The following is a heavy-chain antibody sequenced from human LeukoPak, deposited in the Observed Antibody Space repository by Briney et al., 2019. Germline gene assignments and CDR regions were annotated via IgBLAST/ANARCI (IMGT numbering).Heavy chain of an antibody. J-gene: IGHJ4*02. V-gene: IGHV4-61*02. CDR2: IYTSGST. CDR1: YY. Sequence: YYWSWLRQPAGKGLEWIGRIYTSGSTNYNPSLTSRGTISVDTSKNQFSLKLSSVTAADTAVYYCARLNFGVVFSWGQGTLVTVSS. D-gene: IGHD3-3*01. CDR3: ARLNFGVVFS.